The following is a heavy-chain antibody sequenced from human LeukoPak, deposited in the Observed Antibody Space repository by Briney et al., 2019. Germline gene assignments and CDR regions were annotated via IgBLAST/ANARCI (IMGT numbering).Heavy chain of an antibody. Sequence: PSETLSLTCTVSGGSISSGSYYWSWIRQPAGKGLEWIGRIYTSGSTNYNPSLKSRVTISVDTSKNQFSLKLSSVTAADTAVYYCARGRFLEWIWGQGTLVTVSS. J-gene: IGHJ4*02. CDR2: IYTSGST. V-gene: IGHV4-61*02. CDR1: GGSISSGSYY. CDR3: ARGRFLEWI. D-gene: IGHD3-3*01.